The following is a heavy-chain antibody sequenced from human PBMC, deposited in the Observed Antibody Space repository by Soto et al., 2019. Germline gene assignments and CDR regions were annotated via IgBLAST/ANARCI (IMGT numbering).Heavy chain of an antibody. D-gene: IGHD6-6*01. CDR1: GYTFTSYG. CDR3: ARDYQTASGSSSSDY. Sequence: GASVKVSCKASGYTFTSYGISWLRQAPGQGLEWMGWISAYNGNTNYAQKLQGRVTMTTDTSTSTAYMELRSLRSDDTAVYYCARDYQTASGSSSSDYWGQGTLVTVSS. CDR2: ISAYNGNT. V-gene: IGHV1-18*04. J-gene: IGHJ4*02.